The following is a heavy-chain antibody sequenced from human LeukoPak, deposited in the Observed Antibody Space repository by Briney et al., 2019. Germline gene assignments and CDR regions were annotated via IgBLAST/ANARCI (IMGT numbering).Heavy chain of an antibody. D-gene: IGHD1-26*01. CDR1: GFSFSSYA. CDR3: AKGRVNHLGALDF. V-gene: IGHV3-23*01. CDR2: VSESGDGT. Sequence: GGSLRLSCAASGFSFSSYAMSWVRQAPGKGLEWVSSVSESGDGTYYADSVMGRFIISRDNSRKTFHLQMDSLRADDTAIYYCAKGRVNHLGALDFWGQGTLVTVSS. J-gene: IGHJ4*02.